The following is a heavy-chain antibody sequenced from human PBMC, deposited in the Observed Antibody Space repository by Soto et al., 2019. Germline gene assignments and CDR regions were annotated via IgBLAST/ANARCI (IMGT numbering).Heavy chain of an antibody. V-gene: IGHV4-31*03. Sequence: PSETLSLTCTVSGGSISSGGYFWSWVRQPPGKGLEWIGYIYYSGNIYYNPSLRSRVTISADTSKNQFSLKLSSVTAADTAVYYCATTMVRGVIIFDYWGQGTLVTVSS. CDR2: IYYSGNI. CDR3: ATTMVRGVIIFDY. J-gene: IGHJ4*02. CDR1: GGSISSGGYF. D-gene: IGHD3-10*01.